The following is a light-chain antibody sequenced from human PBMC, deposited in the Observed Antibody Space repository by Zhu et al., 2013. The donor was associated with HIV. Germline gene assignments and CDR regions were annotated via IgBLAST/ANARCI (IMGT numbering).Light chain of an antibody. V-gene: IGKV3-20*01. CDR1: QSINRNY. Sequence: EIVLTQSPDTLSVSPGDRATLSCRASQSINRNYLSWYQQKLGQAPRLLIYGASYKSSAFPDRFNASGSDTNFVLSITNLEPDDFAVYFCLLFSDSFTFGGGTRVEMK. J-gene: IGKJ4*01. CDR3: LLFSDSFT. CDR2: GAS.